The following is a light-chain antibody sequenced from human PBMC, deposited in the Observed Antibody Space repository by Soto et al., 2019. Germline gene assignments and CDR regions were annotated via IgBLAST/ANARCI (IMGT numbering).Light chain of an antibody. J-gene: IGLJ1*01. Sequence: QSVLTQPASVSGTPGQSITISCTGSNSDVGLYDFVSWYQHHPGRAPKLIVSEVSHRPSGISNRFSGSKSGNTASLTISGLKSEDEADYYCISYTSDDVRYVFGTGTKLTVL. CDR3: ISYTSDDVRYV. CDR1: NSDVGLYDF. V-gene: IGLV2-14*01. CDR2: EVS.